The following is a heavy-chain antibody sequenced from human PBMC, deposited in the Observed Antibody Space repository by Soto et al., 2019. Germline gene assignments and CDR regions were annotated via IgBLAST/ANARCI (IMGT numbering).Heavy chain of an antibody. J-gene: IGHJ4*02. D-gene: IGHD6-6*01. CDR1: GYTFTSYG. CDR2: ISAYNGNT. Sequence: ASVKVSCKASGYTFTSYGISWVRQAPGQGLEWMGWISAYNGNTNYAQKLQGRVTMTTDTSTSTAYMELRSLRSDDTTVYYCARSVSGSSPTDLDYWGQGTLVTVSS. CDR3: ARSVSGSSPTDLDY. V-gene: IGHV1-18*01.